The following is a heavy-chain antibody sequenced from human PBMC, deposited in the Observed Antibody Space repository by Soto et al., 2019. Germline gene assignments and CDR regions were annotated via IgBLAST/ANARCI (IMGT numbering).Heavy chain of an antibody. CDR3: ERDLVTYYFGMDV. CDR2: TYYRSKWYN. D-gene: IGHD2-8*02. J-gene: IGHJ6*02. V-gene: IGHV6-1*01. CDR1: GDSVSSNSAA. Sequence: SQPLSLPLAISGDSVSSNSAAWNWIRQSPSRGLEWLGRTYYRSKWYNDYAVSVKSRITINPDTSKNQFSLQLNSVTPEDTAVYYWERDLVTYYFGMDVWGQGTKGTVYS.